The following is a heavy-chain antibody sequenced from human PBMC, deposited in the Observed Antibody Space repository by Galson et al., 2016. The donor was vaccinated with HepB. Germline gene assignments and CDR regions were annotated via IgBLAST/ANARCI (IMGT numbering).Heavy chain of an antibody. CDR1: GFTFSDYY. CDR3: ARDPMATRYYYYGMDV. D-gene: IGHD5-24*01. J-gene: IGHJ6*02. Sequence: SLRLPCAASGFTFSDYYMSWIRQAPGKGLEWVSYISSSSSYTNYAESVKGRFTISRDNAKNSLYLQMNSLRAEDTAVYYCARDPMATRYYYYGMDVWGQGTTVTVSS. V-gene: IGHV3-11*06. CDR2: ISSSSSYT.